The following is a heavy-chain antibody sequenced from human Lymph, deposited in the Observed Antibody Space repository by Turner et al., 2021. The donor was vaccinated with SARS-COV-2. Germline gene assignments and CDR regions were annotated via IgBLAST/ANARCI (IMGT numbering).Heavy chain of an antibody. CDR2: ITFTSSYT. Sequence: EVQLVESGGGLVKPGGSLRLSCAAPGFTFSSYSMNGVRQAPGKGLEWVSSITFTSSYTYYADSVKGRFTISRDNAKNSLYLQMNSRRAEDTAVYYCARGPPDFPYYFDYWGQGTLVTVSS. CDR1: GFTFSSYS. V-gene: IGHV3-21*01. CDR3: ARGPPDFPYYFDY. D-gene: IGHD2-21*02. J-gene: IGHJ4*02.